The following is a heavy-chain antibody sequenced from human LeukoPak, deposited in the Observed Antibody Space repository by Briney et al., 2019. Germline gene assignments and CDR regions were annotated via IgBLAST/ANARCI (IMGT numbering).Heavy chain of an antibody. CDR3: ARWMRYYFDY. Sequence: SETLSLTCAVYGGSFSGYYWSWIRQPPGKGLEWIGEINHSGSTNYNPSLKSRVTISVDTSKNQFSLKLSSVTAADTAVYYCARWMRYYFDYWGQGILVTVSS. D-gene: IGHD2-2*03. J-gene: IGHJ4*02. CDR1: GGSFSGYY. V-gene: IGHV4-34*01. CDR2: INHSGST.